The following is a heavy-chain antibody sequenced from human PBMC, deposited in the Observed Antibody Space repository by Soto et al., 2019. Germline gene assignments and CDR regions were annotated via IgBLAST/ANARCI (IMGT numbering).Heavy chain of an antibody. J-gene: IGHJ4*02. CDR1: GGSISYFY. CDR3: ARVGGLAARTFDY. CDR2: IYYSGST. Sequence: SETLSLTCSVSGGSISYFYWIWIRQPPGKGLEWIGYIYYSGSTNYNPSLKSRVTISVDTSKNQFSLNLRSMSPADTAVYYCARVGGLAARTFDYWGPGTLVTVSS. D-gene: IGHD6-6*01. V-gene: IGHV4-59*01.